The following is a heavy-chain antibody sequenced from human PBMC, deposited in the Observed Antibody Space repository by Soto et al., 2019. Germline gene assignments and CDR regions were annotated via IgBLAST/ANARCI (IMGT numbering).Heavy chain of an antibody. CDR1: GYTFTSYD. CDR3: ARDGGHHYDISGNYYALSDY. J-gene: IGHJ4*02. CDR2: ISTYNGNT. V-gene: IGHV1-18*01. D-gene: IGHD3-22*01. Sequence: QVPLVQSGVEVKKPGASVKVSCKASGYTFTSYDFNWVRQAPGQGLEWLGWISTYNGNTNYAQKLQGRLTMSTDTSTSTAYMELRSLTSDDTAVYYCARDGGHHYDISGNYYALSDYWGQGTLVTVSS.